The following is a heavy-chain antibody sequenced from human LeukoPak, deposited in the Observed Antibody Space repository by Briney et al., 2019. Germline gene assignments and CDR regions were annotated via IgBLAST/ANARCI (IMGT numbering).Heavy chain of an antibody. D-gene: IGHD3-22*01. CDR2: IYNVGNT. CDR3: ARSSRYYYDGSGYSPGPPDH. V-gene: IGHV3-53*01. CDR1: GFTVSSNY. J-gene: IGHJ4*02. Sequence: GGSLRLSCPSSGFTVSSNYMSWVRQAPGKGLEWVSVIYNVGNTHYADSLKGRCTISRDISKNTIYLQMNSLRAEDTAMYFCARSSRYYYDGSGYSPGPPDHWGQGTLFTVSS.